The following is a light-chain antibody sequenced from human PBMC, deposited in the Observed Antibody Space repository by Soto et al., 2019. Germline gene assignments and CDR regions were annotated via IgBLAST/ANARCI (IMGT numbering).Light chain of an antibody. CDR1: QGISSY. CDR3: QKYNSAPLT. Sequence: DIQMTQSPSSLSASVGDTVTITCRASQGISSYLAWYQQKPGKVPKPLIYAASTLQSGVPSRFSGSASGTDFTLTISSLQPEDVGTYYCQKYNSAPLTFGGGTKVDIK. CDR2: AAS. V-gene: IGKV1-27*01. J-gene: IGKJ4*01.